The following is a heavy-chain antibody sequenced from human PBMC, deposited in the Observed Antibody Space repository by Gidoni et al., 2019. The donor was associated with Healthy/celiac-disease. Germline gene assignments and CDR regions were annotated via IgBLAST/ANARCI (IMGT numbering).Heavy chain of an antibody. D-gene: IGHD3-16*01. CDR3: ARESPGWGYDY. CDR2: IKQDGSEK. V-gene: IGHV3-7*03. Sequence: EVQLVESGGGLVQPGGSLSLSCAASGFTFSSYWMSWVRQAPGKGLEGVANIKQDGSEKYYVDSVKGRFTISRDNAKNSLYLQMNSLSAEDTAVYYCARESPGWGYDYWGQGTLVTVSS. CDR1: GFTFSSYW. J-gene: IGHJ4*02.